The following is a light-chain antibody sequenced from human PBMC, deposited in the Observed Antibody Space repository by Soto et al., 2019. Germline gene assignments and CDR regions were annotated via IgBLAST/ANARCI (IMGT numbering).Light chain of an antibody. V-gene: IGKV1-5*03. J-gene: IGKJ1*01. CDR3: KHYNSYSEA. CDR1: QTISSW. Sequence: DIQSTQSPSSVSASVGDRVTITGRASQTISSWLAWYQQKPGKAPKLLIYKASTLKSGVPSRLSGSGYGKEFTLNIRSMKNDELATYDCKHYNSYSEAFGQGTKVDIK. CDR2: KAS.